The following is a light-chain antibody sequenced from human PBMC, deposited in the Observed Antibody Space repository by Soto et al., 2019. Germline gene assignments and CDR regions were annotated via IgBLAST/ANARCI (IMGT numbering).Light chain of an antibody. V-gene: IGKV3-20*01. CDR1: QSIRSNY. CDR3: QQYGASPHP. Sequence: EIVLTQSPGTLSLSPGERATLSCRASQSIRSNYLAWYQQKPGQAPRLLIYAAYSSATGIPHRFSGSGSVTDFNITITRPEPEDLVVYYCQQYGASPHPFGQGTKLEI. CDR2: AAY. J-gene: IGKJ2*01.